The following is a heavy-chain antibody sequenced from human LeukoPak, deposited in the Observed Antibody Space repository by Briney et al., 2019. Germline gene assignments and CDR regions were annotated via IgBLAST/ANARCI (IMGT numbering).Heavy chain of an antibody. Sequence: GTSVTVSLTSSGSTFTFYNKAWVRHAHGQGLEWMGWINPNSGGTNYAQRFQGRVTVTRDTSMSTAYMELSRLRSDDSAVYYCARYFYDSSGSSSDAFDIWGQGTMVTVSS. D-gene: IGHD3-22*01. V-gene: IGHV1-2*02. J-gene: IGHJ3*02. CDR3: ARYFYDSSGSSSDAFDI. CDR1: GSTFTFYN. CDR2: INPNSGGT.